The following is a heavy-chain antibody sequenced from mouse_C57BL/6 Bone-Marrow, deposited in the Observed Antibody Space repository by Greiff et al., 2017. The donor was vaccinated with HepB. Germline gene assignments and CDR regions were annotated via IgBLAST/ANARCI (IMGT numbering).Heavy chain of an antibody. V-gene: IGHV1-81*01. D-gene: IGHD1-1*01. Sequence: QVQLQQSGAELARPGASVKLSCKASGYTFTSYGISWVKQRTGQGLEWIGEIYPRSGNTYYNEKFKGKATLTADKSSSTAYMELRSLTSEDSAVYFCARDDYYGRSYARDYWGQGTSVTVSS. CDR3: ARDDYYGRSYARDY. CDR2: IYPRSGNT. CDR1: GYTFTSYG. J-gene: IGHJ4*01.